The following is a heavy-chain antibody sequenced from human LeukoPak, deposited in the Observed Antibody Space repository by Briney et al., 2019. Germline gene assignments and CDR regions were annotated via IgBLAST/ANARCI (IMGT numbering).Heavy chain of an antibody. CDR1: GYTFTSYY. CDR2: INPSGGST. Sequence: ASVKVSCKASGYTFTSYYMHWVRQAPGQGLEWMGIINPSGGSTSYAQKFQGRVTMTRDTSTSTVYMELSSLRSEDTAVYYCARGTTLEYYDFRSGYYSRGVMGYFDYWGQGTLVTVSS. CDR3: ARGTTLEYYDFRSGYYSRGVMGYFDY. V-gene: IGHV1-46*01. J-gene: IGHJ4*02. D-gene: IGHD3-3*01.